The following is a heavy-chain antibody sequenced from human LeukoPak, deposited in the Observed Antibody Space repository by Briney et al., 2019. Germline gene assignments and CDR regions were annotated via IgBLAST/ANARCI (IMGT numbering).Heavy chain of an antibody. V-gene: IGHV1-69*04. Sequence: ASVKVSCKASGGTFGSYAISWVRQAPGQGLEWMGRIIPILGVANYAQKFQGRVTITADKSTSTAYMELSSLRSEDTAVYYCARGPTSGVAFDYWGQGTLVTVSS. CDR2: IIPILGVA. D-gene: IGHD1-26*01. J-gene: IGHJ4*02. CDR3: ARGPTSGVAFDY. CDR1: GGTFGSYA.